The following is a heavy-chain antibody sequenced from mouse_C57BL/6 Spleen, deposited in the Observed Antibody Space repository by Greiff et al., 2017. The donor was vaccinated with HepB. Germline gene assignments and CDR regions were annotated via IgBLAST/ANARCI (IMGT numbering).Heavy chain of an antibody. Sequence: EVQLQQSGPELVKPGASVKISCKASGYTFTDYYMNWVKQSHGKSLEWIGNINPSNGGTNYNEKFKSKATLTVDKSSSTAYMQLSSLTSEDSAVYYCARSLYYDYDGGYAMDYWGQGTSVTVSS. V-gene: IGHV1-26*01. CDR3: ARSLYYDYDGGYAMDY. CDR2: INPSNGGT. D-gene: IGHD2-4*01. J-gene: IGHJ4*01. CDR1: GYTFTDYY.